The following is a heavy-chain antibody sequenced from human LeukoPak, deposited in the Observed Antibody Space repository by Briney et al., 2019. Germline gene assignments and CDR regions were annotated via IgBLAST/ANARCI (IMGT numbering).Heavy chain of an antibody. D-gene: IGHD2-15*01. Sequence: EASVKVFRRASGYIFTDYYIHWVRQASGRGLEGMGLNNSNNGATTYAQKFQGRVSLTRATSITTAYMEMRGLTSGDTATDYCAREVLNVKMVDQRDGLHMWGQGTVVTVSS. CDR3: AREVLNVKMVDQRDGLHM. V-gene: IGHV1-2*02. CDR2: NNSNNGAT. J-gene: IGHJ3*02. CDR1: GYIFTDYY.